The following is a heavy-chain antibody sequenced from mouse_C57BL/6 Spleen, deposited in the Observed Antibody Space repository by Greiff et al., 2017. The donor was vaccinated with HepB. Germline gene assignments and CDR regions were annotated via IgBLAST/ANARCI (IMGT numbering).Heavy chain of an antibody. V-gene: IGHV1-82*01. CDR2: IYPGDGDT. CDR1: GYAFSSSW. Sequence: QVQLQQSGPELVKPGASVKISCKASGYAFSSSWMNWVKQRPGKGLEWLGRIYPGDGDTNYNGKFKGKATLTADKSSSTAYMQLSSLTSEDSAVYFWARSPNYYGSSYSYFDYWGQGTTLTVSS. CDR3: ARSPNYYGSSYSYFDY. D-gene: IGHD1-1*01. J-gene: IGHJ2*01.